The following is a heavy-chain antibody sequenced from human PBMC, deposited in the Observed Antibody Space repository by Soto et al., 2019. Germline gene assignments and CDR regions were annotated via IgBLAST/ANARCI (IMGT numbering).Heavy chain of an antibody. J-gene: IGHJ4*02. V-gene: IGHV1-69*01. Sequence: GASVKVSCKASGGTFSSYAISWVRQAPGQGLEWMGGIIPIFGTANYAQKFQGRVTITADESTSTAYMELSSLRSEDTAVYYCARYNNPGTGFVEDHYFDYWGQGTLVTVSS. D-gene: IGHD2-8*02. CDR3: ARYNNPGTGFVEDHYFDY. CDR1: GGTFSSYA. CDR2: IIPIFGTA.